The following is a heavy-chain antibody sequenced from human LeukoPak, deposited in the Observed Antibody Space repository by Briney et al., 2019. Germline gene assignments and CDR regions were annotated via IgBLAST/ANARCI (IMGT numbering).Heavy chain of an antibody. J-gene: IGHJ4*02. V-gene: IGHV1-2*02. CDR2: INPNSGGT. Sequence: ASVKVSCKASGYTFTGNYMHWVRQAPGQGLEWMGWINPNSGGTNYAQKFQGRVTMTRDTSISTAYMELSRLGSDDTAVYFCARDGARTLFDWAGGDDYWGQGTLVTVSS. D-gene: IGHD3-9*01. CDR1: GYTFTGNY. CDR3: ARDGARTLFDWAGGDDY.